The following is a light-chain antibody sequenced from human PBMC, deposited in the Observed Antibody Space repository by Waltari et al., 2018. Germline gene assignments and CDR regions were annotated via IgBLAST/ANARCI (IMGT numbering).Light chain of an antibody. CDR3: QQYNRWPPIT. V-gene: IGKV3-15*01. CDR2: RAS. Sequence: EVVMTQDPATLSVSPGDRATLSCRASQSIYDNLAWYHHKPGQAPRLLIYRASSRATGIPARFSGRGSGTEFTLTISSLQSEDSAIYYCQQYNRWPPITFGQGTRLEIK. CDR1: QSIYDN. J-gene: IGKJ5*01.